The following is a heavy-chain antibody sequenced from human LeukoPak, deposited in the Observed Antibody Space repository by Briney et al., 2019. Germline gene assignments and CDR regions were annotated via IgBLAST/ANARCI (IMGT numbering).Heavy chain of an antibody. V-gene: IGHV3-23*01. D-gene: IGHD6-6*01. CDR3: AKSEGSSYPFDR. CDR2: ISGSGASS. Sequence: GGSLRLSCAATGFDFSSYDMTWVRQAPGKGLEWVSQISGSGASSYYADSVKGRFTISRDKTRNTLFLQMNSLRAEDTAVYYCAKSEGSSYPFDRWGQGTRVTVSS. CDR1: GFDFSSYD. J-gene: IGHJ4*02.